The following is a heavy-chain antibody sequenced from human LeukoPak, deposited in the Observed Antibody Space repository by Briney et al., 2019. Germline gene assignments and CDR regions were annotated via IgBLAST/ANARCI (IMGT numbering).Heavy chain of an antibody. CDR3: ARADLDY. V-gene: IGHV4-59*10. CDR1: GFTFSSYA. CDR2: IYTSGST. J-gene: IGHJ4*02. Sequence: GSLRLSCAASGFTFSSYAMSWVRQAPGKGLEWIGRIYTSGSTNYNPSLKSRVTMSVDTSKNQFSLKLSSVTAADTAVYYCARADLDYWGQGTLVTVSS.